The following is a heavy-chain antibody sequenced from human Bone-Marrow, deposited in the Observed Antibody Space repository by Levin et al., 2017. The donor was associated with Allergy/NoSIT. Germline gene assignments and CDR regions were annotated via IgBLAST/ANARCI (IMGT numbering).Heavy chain of an antibody. Sequence: GGSLRLSCTASGFSFSDHALSWVRQAPGKGLEWVSAISGSGFKTKYADSVKGRFTLSSDSSKNTVDLQMSRLRVEYTAIYYCARGRESLNFDVWTGCLDSWGQGILVTVSS. V-gene: IGHV3-23*01. J-gene: IGHJ4*02. CDR3: ARGRESLNFDVWTGCLDS. CDR1: GFSFSDHA. CDR2: ISGSGFKT. D-gene: IGHD3/OR15-3a*01.